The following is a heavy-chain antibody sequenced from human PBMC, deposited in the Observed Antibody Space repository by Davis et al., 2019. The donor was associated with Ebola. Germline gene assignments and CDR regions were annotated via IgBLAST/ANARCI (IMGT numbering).Heavy chain of an antibody. CDR1: GYTFTSYY. D-gene: IGHD2/OR15-2a*01. V-gene: IGHV1-3*01. CDR3: ARETFEYYYYYGMDV. J-gene: IGHJ6*02. Sequence: AASVKVSCKASGYTFTSYYMHWVRQAPGQRLEWMGWINAGNGNTKYSQKFQGRVTITRDTSASTAYMELSSLRSEDTAVYYCARETFEYYYYYGMDVWGQGTTVTVSS. CDR2: INAGNGNT.